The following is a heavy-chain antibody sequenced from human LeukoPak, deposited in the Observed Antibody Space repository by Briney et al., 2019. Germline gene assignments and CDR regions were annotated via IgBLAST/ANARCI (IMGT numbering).Heavy chain of an antibody. CDR2: IIQSGVT. D-gene: IGHD5-24*01. Sequence: SSETLSLTRAVYGGSFSDYYWSWIRQAPGKGLEWIGEIIQSGVTNYNPSLKSRATISIDTSKNQFSLKLSSVTAADTAVYSCARGNRAGYNFDYWGQGALVTVSS. J-gene: IGHJ4*02. V-gene: IGHV4-34*01. CDR1: GGSFSDYY. CDR3: ARGNRAGYNFDY.